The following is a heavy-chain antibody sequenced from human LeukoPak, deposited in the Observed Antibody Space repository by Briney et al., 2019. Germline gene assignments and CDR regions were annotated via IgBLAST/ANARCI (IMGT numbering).Heavy chain of an antibody. V-gene: IGHV3-11*06. J-gene: IGHJ4*02. CDR2: ISSSSSYT. CDR3: ARDLGYSSSWPDY. CDR1: GFTFSDYY. Sequence: GGSLRLSCAASGFTFSDYYMSWIRQAPGKGLEWVSYISSSSSYTNYADSVKGRFTISRDNAKNSLYLQMNTLRAEDTAVYYCARDLGYSSSWPDYWGQGTLVTVSS. D-gene: IGHD6-13*01.